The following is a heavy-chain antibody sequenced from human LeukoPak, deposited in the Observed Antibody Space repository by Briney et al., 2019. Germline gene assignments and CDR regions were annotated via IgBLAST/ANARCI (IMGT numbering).Heavy chain of an antibody. CDR2: ISAYNGNT. Sequence: ASVKVSCKASGYTFTSYGISWVRQAPGQGLEWMGWISAYNGNTDYAQKLQGRVTTTTDTSTSTAYMELRSLRSDDTAVYYCARGRYCSSTSCYTRYWFDPWGQGTLVTVSS. CDR3: ARGRYCSSTSCYTRYWFDP. CDR1: GYTFTSYG. D-gene: IGHD2-2*02. V-gene: IGHV1-18*01. J-gene: IGHJ5*02.